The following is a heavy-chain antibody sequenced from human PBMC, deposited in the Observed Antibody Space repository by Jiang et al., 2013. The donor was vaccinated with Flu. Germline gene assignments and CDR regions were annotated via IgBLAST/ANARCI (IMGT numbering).Heavy chain of an antibody. Sequence: RLSCSASGFTFSSYAMHWVRQAPGKGLEYVSAISSNGGSTYYADSVKGRFTISRDNSKNTLYLQMSSLRAEDTAVYYCAREPPGYYGGWYAWWGQGTLVTVSS. D-gene: IGHD6-19*01. CDR2: ISSNGGST. J-gene: IGHJ4*02. CDR1: GFTFSSYA. V-gene: IGHV3-64D*09. CDR3: AREPPGYYGGWYAW.